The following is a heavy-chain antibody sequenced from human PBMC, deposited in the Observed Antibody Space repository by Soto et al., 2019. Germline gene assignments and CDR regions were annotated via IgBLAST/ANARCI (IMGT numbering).Heavy chain of an antibody. CDR1: GGSISSGGYY. CDR2: IYYSGST. V-gene: IGHV4-31*03. Sequence: PSETLSLTCTVSGGSISSGGYYWSWIRQHPGKGLEWIGYIYYSGSTYYNPSLKSRVTISVDTSKNQFSLKLSSVTAADTAVYYCARSAYLYYYDSSGLNWFDPWGQGTLVTVSS. J-gene: IGHJ5*02. CDR3: ARSAYLYYYDSSGLNWFDP. D-gene: IGHD3-22*01.